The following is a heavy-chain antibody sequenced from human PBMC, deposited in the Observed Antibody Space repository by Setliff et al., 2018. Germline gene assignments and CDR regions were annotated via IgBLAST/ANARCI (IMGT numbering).Heavy chain of an antibody. CDR1: GGSISSSGYY. Sequence: SETLSLTCTVSGGSISSSGYYWGWIRQPPGKGLEWIGSIYYRGSTYYNPSLKSRVTMSVDASKNQFSLKLTSVTAADTALYYCARRHLLSWFDSWGQGHLVTVSS. CDR2: IYYRGST. J-gene: IGHJ5*01. V-gene: IGHV4-39*07. CDR3: ARRHLLSWFDS.